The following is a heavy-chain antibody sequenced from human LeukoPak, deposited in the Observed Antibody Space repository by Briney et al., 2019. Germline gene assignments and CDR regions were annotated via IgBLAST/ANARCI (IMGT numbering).Heavy chain of an antibody. Sequence: ASVKVSCKASGYTFTGYYMHWVRRAPGQGLEWMGWINPNSGGTNYAQKFQGRFTMTRDTSISTAYMELSRLRSDDTAVYYCARIDSSGWWALDYWGQGTLVTVSS. CDR1: GYTFTGYY. CDR2: INPNSGGT. J-gene: IGHJ4*02. CDR3: ARIDSSGWWALDY. V-gene: IGHV1-2*02. D-gene: IGHD6-19*01.